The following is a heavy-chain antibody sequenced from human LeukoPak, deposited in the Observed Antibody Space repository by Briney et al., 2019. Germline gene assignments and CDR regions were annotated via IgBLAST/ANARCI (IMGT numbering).Heavy chain of an antibody. V-gene: IGHV3-30*18. CDR3: AKDRNDTQKGLYYFDY. J-gene: IGHJ4*02. CDR1: GFSFSSYG. CDR2: ISYDGSNK. D-gene: IGHD3-22*01. Sequence: GGCLRLSCAASGFSFSSYGMHWVRQAPGKGLEWVALISYDGSNKYYADSVKGRFTISRDNSKNTLYLQMNSLTAEDTAVYYCAKDRNDTQKGLYYFDYWGQGTLVTVSS.